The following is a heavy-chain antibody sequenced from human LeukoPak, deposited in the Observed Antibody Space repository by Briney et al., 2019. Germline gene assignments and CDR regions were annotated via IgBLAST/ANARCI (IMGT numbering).Heavy chain of an antibody. CDR3: AKECDYGNTSHMPCY. CDR2: ISDGGWA. J-gene: IGHJ4*02. Sequence: GGSLRLSCAASALPPSNYAMSWVRQAPGKGLEWVSSISDGGWAAYTDSVKGRFFISRETATNTLYLQMNSLRVEDTAVYYCAKECDYGNTSHMPCYWGQGTLVTVSS. D-gene: IGHD4-17*01. CDR1: ALPPSNYA. V-gene: IGHV3-23*01.